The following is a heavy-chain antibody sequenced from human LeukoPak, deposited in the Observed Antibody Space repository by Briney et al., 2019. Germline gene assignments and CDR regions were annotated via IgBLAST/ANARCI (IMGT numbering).Heavy chain of an antibody. J-gene: IGHJ4*02. CDR2: IIPIFGTA. V-gene: IGHV1-69*05. Sequence: SVKVSCKASGGTFSSYAISWVRQAPGQGLEWMGGIIPIFGTANYAQKFQGRVTITTDESTSTAYMELSSLRSEDTAVYYCARDTKGYCSSTSCPYFDYWGQGTLVTVSS. D-gene: IGHD2-2*01. CDR1: GGTFSSYA. CDR3: ARDTKGYCSSTSCPYFDY.